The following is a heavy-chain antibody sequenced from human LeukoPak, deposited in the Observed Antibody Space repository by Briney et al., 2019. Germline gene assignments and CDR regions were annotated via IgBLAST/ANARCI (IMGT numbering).Heavy chain of an antibody. J-gene: IGHJ6*03. D-gene: IGHD3-3*01. CDR3: ARVHGFWSGYPSGYYYYMDV. CDR2: ISSSGSTI. V-gene: IGHV3-11*04. Sequence: GGSLRLSCAASGFTFSDYYMSWIRQAPGKGLEWVSYISSSGSTIYYADSVKGRFTISRDNAKNSLYLQMNSLRAEDTAVYYCARVHGFWSGYPSGYYYYMDVWGKGTTVTVSS. CDR1: GFTFSDYY.